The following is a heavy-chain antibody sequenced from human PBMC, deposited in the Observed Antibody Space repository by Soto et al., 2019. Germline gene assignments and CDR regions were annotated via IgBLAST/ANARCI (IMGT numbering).Heavy chain of an antibody. CDR2: IYWDNDK. J-gene: IGHJ4*02. V-gene: IGHV2-5*02. CDR1: GFSLSTYGVS. CDR3: AHRLASPYDYHCRGSSFDY. Sequence: QITLKESGPTLVKPTQTLTLTCTFSGFSLSTYGVSVGWIRQPPGKALEWLALIYWDNDKYYSPSLKSRLTITKDTSENQVVLTMTNMDPVDTATYYCAHRLASPYDYHCRGSSFDYWGQGTLVTVSS. D-gene: IGHD3-22*01.